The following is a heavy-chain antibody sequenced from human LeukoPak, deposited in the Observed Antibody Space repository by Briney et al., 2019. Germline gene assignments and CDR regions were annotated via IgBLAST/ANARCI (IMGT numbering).Heavy chain of an antibody. J-gene: IGHJ4*02. CDR3: ARDRTGEGWPDY. V-gene: IGHV1-2*02. Sequence: ASVKVSCKASGYTFTGYYMHWVRQAPGQGLEWMGWINPNSGGTNYAQKFQGRVTMTRDTSISTAYMELSRLRSDDTAVYYCARDRTGEGWPDYWGQGTLVTVSS. D-gene: IGHD6-19*01. CDR1: GYTFTGYY. CDR2: INPNSGGT.